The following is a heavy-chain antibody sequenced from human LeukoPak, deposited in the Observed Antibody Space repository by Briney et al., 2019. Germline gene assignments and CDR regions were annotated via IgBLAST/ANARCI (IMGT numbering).Heavy chain of an antibody. CDR2: IKQDGSEK. CDR3: ARGQYFRYCSGGSCYSDYFDY. Sequence: GGSLRLSCAASGFTFSSYWMSWVRQAPGKGLEWVANIKQDGSEKYYVDSVKGRFTISRDNAKNSLYLQMNSLRAEDTAVYYCARGQYFRYCSGGSCYSDYFDYWGQGTLVTVSS. D-gene: IGHD2-15*01. V-gene: IGHV3-7*01. CDR1: GFTFSSYW. J-gene: IGHJ4*02.